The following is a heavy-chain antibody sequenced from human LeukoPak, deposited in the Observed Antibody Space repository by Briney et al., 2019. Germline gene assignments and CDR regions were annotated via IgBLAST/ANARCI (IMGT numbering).Heavy chain of an antibody. D-gene: IGHD2-2*01. V-gene: IGHV3-30*18. J-gene: IGHJ4*02. Sequence: GRSLRLSCAASGFTFSRYGMHWVRQAPDKGLEWVAVISYDEKNKYYVDSVKGRFTISRDNSKNTLYLQMYSLRAEDTAVYYCAKADGDAPFDRWGQGTLVTVSS. CDR3: AKADGDAPFDR. CDR2: ISYDEKNK. CDR1: GFTFSRYG.